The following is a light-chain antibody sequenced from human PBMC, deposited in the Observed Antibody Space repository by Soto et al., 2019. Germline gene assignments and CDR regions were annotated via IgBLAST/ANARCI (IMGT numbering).Light chain of an antibody. CDR2: DAS. CDR1: QSVSSNY. CDR3: QQYGSSSWT. J-gene: IGKJ1*01. Sequence: IVLTQSPDTLSLSPGERATLSCRASQSVSSNYLAWYQQKLGQAPRLLIYDASRRATGIPDRFSGSGSGTDFTLTISRLEPEDFAVYYCQQYGSSSWTFGQGTKVDIK. V-gene: IGKV3-20*01.